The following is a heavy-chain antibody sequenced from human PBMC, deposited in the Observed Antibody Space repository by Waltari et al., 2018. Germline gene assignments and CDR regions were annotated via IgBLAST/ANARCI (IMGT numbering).Heavy chain of an antibody. CDR2: IWYDGSNK. CDR3: AKDLRY. J-gene: IGHJ4*02. D-gene: IGHD4-17*01. Sequence: QVQLVESGGGVVQPXRSLRLSXXXSGFTFSSYGMHGVRPAPGKGLEWVAVIWYDGSNKYYADSVKGRFTXSRDNSKNTLXLXXNSXRAEDTAMYYXAKDLRYWGQGTLVXXXS. V-gene: IGHV3-30*18. CDR1: GFTFSSYG.